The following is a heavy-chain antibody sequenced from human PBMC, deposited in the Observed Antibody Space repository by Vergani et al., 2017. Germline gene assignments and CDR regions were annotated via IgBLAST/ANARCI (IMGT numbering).Heavy chain of an antibody. CDR1: GFPLSDYG. J-gene: IGHJ6*03. CDR2: ISYDGNKK. Sequence: QVQLVESGGGEVQPGRSLRLSCLAAGFPLSDYGVHWVRQAPGKGFEWVSVISYDGNKKNYADSVKGRFTISRDKSKNTLYLEKNDLREEDTAVYYCARYFLTRVTTLDYYYIGVWGKGRTVTVSS. D-gene: IGHD1-1*01. V-gene: IGHV3-30*03. CDR3: ARYFLTRVTTLDYYYIGV.